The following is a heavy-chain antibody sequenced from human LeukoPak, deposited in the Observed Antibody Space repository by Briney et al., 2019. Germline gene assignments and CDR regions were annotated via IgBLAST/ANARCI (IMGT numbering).Heavy chain of an antibody. V-gene: IGHV4-61*02. J-gene: IGHJ3*02. CDR3: ARGPYSYDSSGAFDI. CDR2: ISSSGST. Sequence: PSETLSLTCTVSGDSISSGDYYWSWIRQPAGKGLEWIGRISSSGSTNYNPSLKSRVTISVDTSQNQFSLKLSSVTAPDPAVYFCARGPYSYDSSGAFDIWGQGTMVTVSS. CDR1: GDSISSGDYY. D-gene: IGHD3-22*01.